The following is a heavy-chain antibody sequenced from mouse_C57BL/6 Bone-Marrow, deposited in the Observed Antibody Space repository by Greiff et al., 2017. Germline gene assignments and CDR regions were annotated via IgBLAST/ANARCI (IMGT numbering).Heavy chain of an antibody. J-gene: IGHJ1*03. V-gene: IGHV1-52*01. CDR1: GYTFTSYW. CDR2: IDPSDSGT. CDR3: ARGLRRSWYFDV. Sequence: QVQLQQPGAELVRPGSSVKLSCKASGYTFTSYWLHWVKQRPIQGLEWIGNIDPSDSGTHYNQKFKDKATLTVDKSSSTAYMQLSSLTSEASAVYYCARGLRRSWYFDVWGTGTTVTVSS. D-gene: IGHD2-4*01.